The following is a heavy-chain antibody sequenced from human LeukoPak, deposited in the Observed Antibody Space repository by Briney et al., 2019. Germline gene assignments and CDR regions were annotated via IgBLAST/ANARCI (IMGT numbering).Heavy chain of an antibody. CDR2: ISAYNGNT. Sequence: SVKVSCKASGYTFTSYGISWVRQAPGQGLEWMGWISAYNGNTNYAQKLQGRVTMTTDTSTSTAYMELSSLRSEDTAVYYCARATTPPVYYYDSSGYSEYFQHWGQGTLVTVSS. CDR1: GYTFTSYG. CDR3: ARATTPPVYYYDSSGYSEYFQH. J-gene: IGHJ1*01. D-gene: IGHD3-22*01. V-gene: IGHV1-18*01.